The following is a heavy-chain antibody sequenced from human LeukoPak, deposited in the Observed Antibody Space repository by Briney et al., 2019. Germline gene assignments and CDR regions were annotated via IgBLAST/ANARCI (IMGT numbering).Heavy chain of an antibody. V-gene: IGHV3-23*01. J-gene: IGHJ6*02. CDR3: ARDSGMDV. Sequence: PGGSLRLSYAASGFTFDNYAMSWVRQAPGKGLQWVSAISANGEETFYADSVEGRFFISRYNSRNTLYLQMNSLRAEDTAVYYCARDSGMDVWGQGTTVTVSS. CDR2: ISANGEET. CDR1: GFTFDNYA.